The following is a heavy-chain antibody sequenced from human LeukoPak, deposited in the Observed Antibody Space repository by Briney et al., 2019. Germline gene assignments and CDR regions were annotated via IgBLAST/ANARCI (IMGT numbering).Heavy chain of an antibody. Sequence: PGGSLRLSCSASGFTFSTSWMHWVRQAPGKGLVWVSRINTDGSSTNYADSVKGRFTISRDNAKITLYLPMNSLRAEDTAVYYCARGTGGRDDYWGQGTRVTVSS. V-gene: IGHV3-74*01. CDR3: ARGTGGRDDY. CDR1: GFTFSTSW. CDR2: INTDGSST. J-gene: IGHJ4*02. D-gene: IGHD3-10*01.